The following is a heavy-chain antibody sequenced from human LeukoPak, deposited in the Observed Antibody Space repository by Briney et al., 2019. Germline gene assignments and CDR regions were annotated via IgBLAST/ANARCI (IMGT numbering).Heavy chain of an antibody. CDR2: INPNSGGT. D-gene: IGHD1-26*01. CDR3: ARLLGIVGATTP. CDR1: GYTFTSYY. J-gene: IGHJ5*02. V-gene: IGHV1-2*02. Sequence: ASVKVSCKASGYTFTSYYMHWVRQAPGQGLEWMGWINPNSGGTNYAQKFQGRVTMTRDTSISTAYMELSRLRSDDTAVYYCARLLGIVGATTPWGQGTLVTVSS.